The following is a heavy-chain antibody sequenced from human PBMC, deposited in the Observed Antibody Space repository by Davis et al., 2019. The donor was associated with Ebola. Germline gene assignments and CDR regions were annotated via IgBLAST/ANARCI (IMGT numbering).Heavy chain of an antibody. CDR3: ARDYLRFLEWLPDYFDY. CDR1: GYTFISYY. Sequence: AASVTVSCKASGYTFISYYMHWVRQAPGQGLEWMGWISAYNGNTNYAQKLQGRVTMTTDTSTSTAYMELRSLRSDDTAVYYCARDYLRFLEWLPDYFDYWGQGTLVTVSS. V-gene: IGHV1-18*04. J-gene: IGHJ4*02. D-gene: IGHD3-3*01. CDR2: ISAYNGNT.